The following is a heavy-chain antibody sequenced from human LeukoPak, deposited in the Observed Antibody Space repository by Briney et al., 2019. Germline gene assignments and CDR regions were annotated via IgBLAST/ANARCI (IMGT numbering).Heavy chain of an antibody. CDR2: IYYSGST. Sequence: SETLSLTCTVSGGSISSYYWSWIRQPPGKGLEWIGYIYYSGSTNYNPSLKSRVTISVDTSKNQFSLKLSSATAADTAVYYCARVNVAAAGYYYYYMDVWGKGTTVTISS. J-gene: IGHJ6*03. CDR3: ARVNVAAAGYYYYYMDV. V-gene: IGHV4-59*01. D-gene: IGHD6-13*01. CDR1: GGSISSYY.